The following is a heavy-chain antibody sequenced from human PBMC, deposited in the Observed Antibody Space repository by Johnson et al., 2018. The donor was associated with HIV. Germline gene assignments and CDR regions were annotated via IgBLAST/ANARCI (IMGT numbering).Heavy chain of an antibody. J-gene: IGHJ3*02. CDR2: IKSKTDGGTT. V-gene: IGHV3-15*01. D-gene: IGHD7-27*01. Sequence: EVQLVESGGGVVQPGGSLRLSCAASGFTFSNAWMSWVRQAPGKGLEWVGRIKSKTDGGTTDYAAPVKGRFTISRDDSKNTLYLQMNSLKTEDTAVYYCTTVMGISYDAFDIWGQGTMVTVSS. CDR3: TTVMGISYDAFDI. CDR1: GFTFSNAW.